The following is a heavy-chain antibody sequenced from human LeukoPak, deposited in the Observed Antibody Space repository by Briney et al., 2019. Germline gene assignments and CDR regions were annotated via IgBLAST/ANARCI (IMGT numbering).Heavy chain of an antibody. V-gene: IGHV4-34*01. D-gene: IGHD2-2*02. Sequence: PSETLSLTCAVYGGSFNGYYWSWIRQPPGKGLEWIGEINHSGSTNYNPSLKSRVTISVDTSKNQFSLKLSSVTAADTAVYYCARPKLPAAIPQYFHHWGQGTLVTVSS. J-gene: IGHJ1*01. CDR1: GGSFNGYY. CDR3: ARPKLPAAIPQYFHH. CDR2: INHSGST.